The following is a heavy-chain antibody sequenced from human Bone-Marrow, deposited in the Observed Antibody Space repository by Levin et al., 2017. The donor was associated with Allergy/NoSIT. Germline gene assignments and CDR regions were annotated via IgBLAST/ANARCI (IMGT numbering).Heavy chain of an antibody. CDR2: INVGTTNT. CDR1: GYTFTNNA. V-gene: IGHV1-3*01. Sequence: GESLKISCKASGYTFTNNAMHWVRQAPGQSVEWMGWINVGTTNTKYSQKFQGRVTITRDTSASTVYMELNSLRSEDTAVYYCARDIYSSSGNWFDPWGQGTLVTVSS. J-gene: IGHJ5*02. D-gene: IGHD6-6*01. CDR3: ARDIYSSSGNWFDP.